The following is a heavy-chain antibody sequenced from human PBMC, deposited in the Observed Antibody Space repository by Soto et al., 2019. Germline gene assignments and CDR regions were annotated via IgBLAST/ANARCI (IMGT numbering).Heavy chain of an antibody. Sequence: GGSLRLSCVASGFTFSSYALNWVRQAPGRGLEWVSAISGSGGTTYYADSVKGRFTISRDNSKDTLYLQMNSLRAEDTAVYYCARGGFYASSGYYHWGQRSLVTVSS. D-gene: IGHD3-22*01. J-gene: IGHJ5*02. V-gene: IGHV3-23*01. CDR3: ARGGFYASSGYYH. CDR2: ISGSGGTT. CDR1: GFTFSSYA.